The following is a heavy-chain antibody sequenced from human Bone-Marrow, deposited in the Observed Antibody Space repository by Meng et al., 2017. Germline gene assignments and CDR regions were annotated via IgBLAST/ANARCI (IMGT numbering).Heavy chain of an antibody. V-gene: IGHV3-33*01. Sequence: GGSLRLSCAASGFTFSSYGMHWVRQAPGKGLEWVAVIWYDGSNKYYADSVKGRFTISRDNSKNTLYLQMNSLRAKATAVYYCARDFGEAYCGGDCYWGLDYGAQGTLVTVSS. J-gene: IGHJ4*02. CDR3: ARDFGEAYCGGDCYWGLDY. CDR1: GFTFSSYG. CDR2: IWYDGSNK. D-gene: IGHD2-21*02.